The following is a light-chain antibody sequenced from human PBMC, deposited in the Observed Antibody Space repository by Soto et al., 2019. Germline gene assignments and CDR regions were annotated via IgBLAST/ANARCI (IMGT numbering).Light chain of an antibody. CDR2: GAS. J-gene: IGKJ4*01. V-gene: IGKV3D-15*01. CDR3: QKYNNWPLLT. CDR1: QTVSSF. Sequence: EIVLTQSPATLSLSPGERAVLSCRASQTVSSFLAWYQQKPGQAPRLLIYGASSRATGIPDRFSGSGSGTEFTLTISSLQSEDFAVYYCQKYNNWPLLTFGGGTKVDNK.